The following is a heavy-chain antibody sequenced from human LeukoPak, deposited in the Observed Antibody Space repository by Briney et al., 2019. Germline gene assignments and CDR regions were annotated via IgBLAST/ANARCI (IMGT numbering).Heavy chain of an antibody. CDR1: GGSISSYY. CDR3: ARRGYSYARGYYFDY. V-gene: IGHV4-59*05. D-gene: IGHD5-18*01. Sequence: SSETLSLTCTVSGGSISSYYWSWIRQPPGKGLEWIGSIYYSGSTYYNPSLKSRVTISVDTSKNQFSLKLSSVTAADTAVYYCARRGYSYARGYYFDYWGQGTLVTVSS. J-gene: IGHJ4*02. CDR2: IYYSGST.